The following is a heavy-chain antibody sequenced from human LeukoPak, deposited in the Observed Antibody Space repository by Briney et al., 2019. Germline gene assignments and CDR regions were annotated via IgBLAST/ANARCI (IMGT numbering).Heavy chain of an antibody. CDR3: ARLSKGRFFDYVFDF. J-gene: IGHJ4*02. Sequence: SETLSLTCTVSGDSVSDTIYYWRWIRQPPGQGLQWIGNIYYTGSTYYNPSLRSRVTMSVDTSKNQFSLKMSSVTAADTAVYYCARLSKGRFFDYVFDFWGQGTLLTVSS. V-gene: IGHV4-39*01. CDR1: GDSVSDTIYY. CDR2: IYYTGST. D-gene: IGHD3-9*01.